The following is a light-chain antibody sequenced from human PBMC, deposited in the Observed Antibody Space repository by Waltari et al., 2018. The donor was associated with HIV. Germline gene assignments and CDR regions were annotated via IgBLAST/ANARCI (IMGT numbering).Light chain of an antibody. Sequence: DIQLTQSPSFLSASVGDRVYITCRASQGISRYLAWYQQEPGKAPKLLIYAATVLQSGVPSGFSGSGSGTEFTLTISSLQPEDSATYYCQQGKSYPRTFGQGTKVEIK. CDR1: QGISRY. CDR2: AAT. V-gene: IGKV1-9*01. CDR3: QQGKSYPRT. J-gene: IGKJ1*01.